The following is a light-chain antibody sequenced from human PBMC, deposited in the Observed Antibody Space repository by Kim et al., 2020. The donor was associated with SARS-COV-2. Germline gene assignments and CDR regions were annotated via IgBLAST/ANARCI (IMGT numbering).Light chain of an antibody. J-gene: IGLJ2*01. V-gene: IGLV3-19*01. CDR1: SLRSYY. CDR3: NSRDSSGNHVV. Sequence: ALGQTVRITCQGDSLRSYYASFYQQKPGQAPILVIYGKNNRPSGIPDRFSGSSSGNTASLTITGAQAEDEADYYCNSRDSSGNHVVFGGGTQLTVL. CDR2: GKN.